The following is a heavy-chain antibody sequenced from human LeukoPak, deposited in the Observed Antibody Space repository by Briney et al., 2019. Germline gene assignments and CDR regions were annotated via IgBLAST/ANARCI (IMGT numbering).Heavy chain of an antibody. CDR1: GGSISSYY. CDR3: ARQSGGGYNSGVFDL. D-gene: IGHD5-24*01. CDR2: IYYSGST. Sequence: PSETLSLTCTVSGGSISSYYWGWIRHPPGEGQGGIWYIYYSGSTRYNPSLKSRVTISVDTSKNQFSLNLSSVTAADTAVYYCARQSGGGYNSGVFDLWGQGTMVTVSS. V-gene: IGHV4-59*08. J-gene: IGHJ3*01.